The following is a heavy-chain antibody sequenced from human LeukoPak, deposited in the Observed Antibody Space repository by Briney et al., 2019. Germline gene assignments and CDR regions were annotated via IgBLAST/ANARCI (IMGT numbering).Heavy chain of an antibody. V-gene: IGHV3-30*02. Sequence: GSLRLSCAASGFTFSSYGMHWVRQAPGEGLEWVAFIRYDGSNKYYADSVKGRFTISRDNSKNTLYLQMNSLRAEDTAVYYCAKDISAYYDSSGYIGTALDYWGQGTLVTVSS. CDR2: IRYDGSNK. D-gene: IGHD3-22*01. CDR3: AKDISAYYDSSGYIGTALDY. CDR1: GFTFSSYG. J-gene: IGHJ4*02.